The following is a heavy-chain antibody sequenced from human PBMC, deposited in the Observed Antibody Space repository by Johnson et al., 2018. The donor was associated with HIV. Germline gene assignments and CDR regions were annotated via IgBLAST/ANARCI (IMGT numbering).Heavy chain of an antibody. D-gene: IGHD7-27*01. Sequence: VQLVESGGGVVQPGRSLRLSCAASGFTVSNYYMTWVRQAPGKGLEWVSVIYSGGSTYYADSVKGRFTISRDNAKNSTYLQMNSLRAEDTAVYYCARGRDSTGDGGAFDIWGQGTMVTVSS. CDR3: ARGRDSTGDGGAFDI. V-gene: IGHV3-66*01. CDR2: IYSGGST. J-gene: IGHJ3*02. CDR1: GFTVSNYY.